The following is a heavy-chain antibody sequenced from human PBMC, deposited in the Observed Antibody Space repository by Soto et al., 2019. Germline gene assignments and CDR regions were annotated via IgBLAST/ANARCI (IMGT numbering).Heavy chain of an antibody. D-gene: IGHD5-12*01. J-gene: IGHJ5*02. Sequence: PSETLSLTCVVYGGSFSGYYWSWIRQPPGKGLEWIGYIYYSGSTNYNPSLKSRVTISVDTPKNQFSLKLTSVTAADTAVYYCARGVATIGPWGQGTQVTVSS. CDR3: ARGVATIGP. CDR1: GGSFSGYY. V-gene: IGHV4-59*01. CDR2: IYYSGST.